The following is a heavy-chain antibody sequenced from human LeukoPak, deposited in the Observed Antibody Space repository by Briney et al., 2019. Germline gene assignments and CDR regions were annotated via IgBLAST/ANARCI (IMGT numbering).Heavy chain of an antibody. CDR3: ARRLGSSGWFNWFDP. J-gene: IGHJ5*02. V-gene: IGHV5-51*01. CDR2: IYPGDSDT. D-gene: IGHD6-19*01. CDR1: GYSFTSYW. Sequence: GESLKISCKGSGYSFTSYWIGWVRQMPGKGLEWMGIIYPGDSDTRYSPSFQGQVTISADKSISTAYPQWSSLKASDTAMYYCARRLGSSGWFNWFDPSSQGTLVTVSS.